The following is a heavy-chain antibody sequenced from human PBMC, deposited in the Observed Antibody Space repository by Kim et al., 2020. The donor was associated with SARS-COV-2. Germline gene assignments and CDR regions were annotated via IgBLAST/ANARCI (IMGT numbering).Heavy chain of an antibody. D-gene: IGHD3-10*01. CDR3: ARAIEGSGSYFLSFDY. J-gene: IGHJ4*02. V-gene: IGHV1-69*01. Sequence: KFQGRVTITADESTSTAYMELSSLRSEDTAVYYCARAIEGSGSYFLSFDYWGQGTLVTVSS.